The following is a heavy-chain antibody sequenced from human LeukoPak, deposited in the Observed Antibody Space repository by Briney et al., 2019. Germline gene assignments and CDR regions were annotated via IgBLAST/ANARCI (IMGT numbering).Heavy chain of an antibody. J-gene: IGHJ5*02. CDR3: ARASSSWYWFDP. Sequence: SETLSLTCTVSGGSISSYYWSWIRQPPGKGLEWIGYIYYSGSTNYNPSLKSRVTISVDTSKNQFSLKLCSVTAADTAVYYCARASSSWYWFDPWGQGTLVTVSS. D-gene: IGHD6-13*01. CDR1: GGSISSYY. CDR2: IYYSGST. V-gene: IGHV4-59*01.